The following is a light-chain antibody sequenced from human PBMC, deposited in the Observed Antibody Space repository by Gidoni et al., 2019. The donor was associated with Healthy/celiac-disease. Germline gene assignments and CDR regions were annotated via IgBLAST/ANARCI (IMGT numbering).Light chain of an antibody. V-gene: IGKV4-1*01. J-gene: IGKJ2*01. Sequence: IVMTQSPDSLAVSLGERATINCKSSQSVLYSSNNKNYVAWYQQKPGQPPKLLIYWASTRESGVPDRFSGSGSGTDFTLTISSLQAEAVSVYYCQQYYSTPYTFGQGTKLEIK. CDR1: QSVLYSSNNKNY. CDR3: QQYYSTPYT. CDR2: WAS.